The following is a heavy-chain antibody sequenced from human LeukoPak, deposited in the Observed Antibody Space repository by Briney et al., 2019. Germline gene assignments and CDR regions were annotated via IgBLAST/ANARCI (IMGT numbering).Heavy chain of an antibody. CDR1: GGSISSYY. V-gene: IGHV4-59*01. Sequence: PSETLSLTCTVSGGSISSYYWSWIRQPPGKGPEWIGYIYYSGSTSYNPSLKSRVTISVDTSMNQFSLKLLSVTAADTAVYYCAREDSGYDYSPFDYWGQGILVTVSS. J-gene: IGHJ4*02. CDR3: AREDSGYDYSPFDY. D-gene: IGHD5-12*01. CDR2: IYYSGST.